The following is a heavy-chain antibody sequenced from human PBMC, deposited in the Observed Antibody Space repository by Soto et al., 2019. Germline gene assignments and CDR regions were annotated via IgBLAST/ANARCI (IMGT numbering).Heavy chain of an antibody. CDR1: GFTFSSYA. J-gene: IGHJ4*02. D-gene: IGHD2-2*01. V-gene: IGHV3-23*01. CDR3: AKGAVLPAD. CDR2: ISGGGDNS. Sequence: EVQLLESGGGLVQPGGSLRLSCAASGFTFSSYAMNWVRQAPGKGLEWVSTISGGGDNSYYADSVKGRFTISRDNSKNTLYLQVNSLRAEDTAVYYCAKGAVLPADWGQGTLVIVST.